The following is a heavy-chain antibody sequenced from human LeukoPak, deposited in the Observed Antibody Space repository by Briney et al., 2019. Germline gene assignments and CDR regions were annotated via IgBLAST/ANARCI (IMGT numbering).Heavy chain of an antibody. D-gene: IGHD6-13*01. V-gene: IGHV4-38-2*02. J-gene: IGHJ2*01. CDR1: GYYISSGYY. Sequence: SETLSLTCSVSGYYISSGYYWGWIRQPPGKGLEWIGIIYHSGNSYYNPSLKSRLTISVDTSKNQFSLKLSSVTAADTAVYYCARDRHVAAAGPYWYFDLWGRGTLVTVSS. CDR3: ARDRHVAAAGPYWYFDL. CDR2: IYHSGNS.